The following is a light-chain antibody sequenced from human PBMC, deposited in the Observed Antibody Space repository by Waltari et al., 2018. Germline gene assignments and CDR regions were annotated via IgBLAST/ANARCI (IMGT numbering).Light chain of an antibody. Sequence: EIVLTQSPGSLSLSPGERATLSCRASQTISGSWLTWYQQKPGQAPRLLIYGASSRATAIPDRFIGSGSGTDFTLTISRLEPEDFAVYYCQQYDGSSVTFGGGTKVEIK. V-gene: IGKV3-20*01. CDR2: GAS. CDR3: QQYDGSSVT. J-gene: IGKJ4*01. CDR1: QTISGSW.